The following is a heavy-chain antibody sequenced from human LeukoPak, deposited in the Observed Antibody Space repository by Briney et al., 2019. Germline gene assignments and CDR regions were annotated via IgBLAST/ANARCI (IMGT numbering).Heavy chain of an antibody. CDR2: INPNDGDT. J-gene: IGHJ4*02. CDR3: ARANFLYCSSTTCLFDY. CDR1: GYTFTDYY. V-gene: IGHV1-2*02. Sequence: ASVKVSCKASGYTFTDYYMHWVRQAPGQGFEWMGWINPNDGDTNYAQKFQGRVTMTRDTSISIAHMEVSRLRSDDTAVYYCARANFLYCSSTTCLFDYWGQGTLVTVSS. D-gene: IGHD2-2*01.